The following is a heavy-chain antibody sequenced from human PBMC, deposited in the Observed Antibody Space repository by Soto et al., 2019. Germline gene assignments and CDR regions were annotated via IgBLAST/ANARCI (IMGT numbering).Heavy chain of an antibody. J-gene: IGHJ4*02. V-gene: IGHV3-7*03. D-gene: IGHD3-16*01. CDR3: ARDGGYDAYDY. CDR1: GFTFRSAW. CDR2: IKEDGSKK. Sequence: EVQLVESGGGLVQPGGSLRLSCEGSGFTFRSAWMCWVRQAPGKGLEWVANIKEDGSKKYYVDSVKGRFTISRDNSKNSLYLQMSSLRAEDTAVYYCARDGGYDAYDYWGQGTLVTVSS.